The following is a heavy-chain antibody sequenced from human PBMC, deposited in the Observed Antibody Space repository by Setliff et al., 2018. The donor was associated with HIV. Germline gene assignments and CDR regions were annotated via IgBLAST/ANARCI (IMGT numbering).Heavy chain of an antibody. CDR2: INHSGST. J-gene: IGHJ4*02. CDR3: ARGGLTAAGTLLLVGYFDY. V-gene: IGHV4-34*01. CDR1: GGSFSGYY. D-gene: IGHD6-13*01. Sequence: SETLSLTCAVYGGSFSGYYWSWIRQPPGKGLEWIGEINHSGSTNFNPSLRSRVTISVDTSKNQFSLKLSSVTAADTAVYYCARGGLTAAGTLLLVGYFDYWGQGTLVTVSS.